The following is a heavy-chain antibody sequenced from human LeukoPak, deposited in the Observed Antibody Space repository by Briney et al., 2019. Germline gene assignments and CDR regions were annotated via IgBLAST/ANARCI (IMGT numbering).Heavy chain of an antibody. CDR2: ISGSGGST. J-gene: IGHJ4*02. CDR1: GFTFSSYA. D-gene: IGHD6-13*01. Sequence: GGSLRLSCAASGFTFSSYAMSWVRQAPGKGLEWVSAISGSGGSTYYADSVKGRFTISRDNSKNTLYLQMNSLRAEDTAVYYSANPVAAAGQLDYWGQGTLVTVSS. CDR3: ANPVAAAGQLDY. V-gene: IGHV3-23*01.